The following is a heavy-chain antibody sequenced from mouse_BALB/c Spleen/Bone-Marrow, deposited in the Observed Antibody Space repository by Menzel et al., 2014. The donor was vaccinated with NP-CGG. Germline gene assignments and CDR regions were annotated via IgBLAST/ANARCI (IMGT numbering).Heavy chain of an antibody. CDR1: GFTFSSFG. Sequence: SGFTFSSFGMHWVRQAPEKGLEWVAYISSGSSTIYYADTVKGRFTISRDNPKNTLFLQMTSLRSEDTAMYYCARSLLLRPDYWGQGTTLTVSS. D-gene: IGHD1-1*01. CDR3: ARSLLLRPDY. CDR2: ISSGSSTI. V-gene: IGHV5-17*02. J-gene: IGHJ2*01.